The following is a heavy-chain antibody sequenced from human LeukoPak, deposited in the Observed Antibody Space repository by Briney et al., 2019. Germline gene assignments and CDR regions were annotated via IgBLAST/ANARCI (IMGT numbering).Heavy chain of an antibody. J-gene: IGHJ5*02. CDR3: ARGGYDFWNGYYGNWFDP. CDR1: GFAFSNYG. V-gene: IGHV3-33*01. CDR2: IWYDGGSTK. D-gene: IGHD3-3*01. Sequence: PGGSLRLSCEASGFAFSNYGMHWVRQAPGKGLEWVAVIWYDGGSTKYYADPVKGRFTISRDNSKNTLYLQMNSLRAEDTAVYYCARGGYDFWNGYYGNWFDPWGQGTLVTVSS.